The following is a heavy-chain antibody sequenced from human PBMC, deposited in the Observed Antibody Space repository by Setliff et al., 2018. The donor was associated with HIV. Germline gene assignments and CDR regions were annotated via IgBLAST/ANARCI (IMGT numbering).Heavy chain of an antibody. Sequence: GASVKVSCKASGGTFRTYAISWVRQAPGQGLEWMGGIIPMLRVAKYAQNLQDRVTITADKSTGTAYMELSGLRSEDTAVYYCARGSNPTGNYDFYFLDVWGKGTTGTSP. CDR1: GGTFRTYA. D-gene: IGHD1-1*01. V-gene: IGHV1-69*10. CDR3: ARGSNPTGNYDFYFLDV. CDR2: IIPMLRVA. J-gene: IGHJ6*03.